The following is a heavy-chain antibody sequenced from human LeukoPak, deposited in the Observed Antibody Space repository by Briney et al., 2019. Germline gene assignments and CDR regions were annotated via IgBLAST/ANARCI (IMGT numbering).Heavy chain of an antibody. CDR2: IYYSGST. Sequence: SETLSLTCTVSGGSISSGDYYWSWIRQPPGKGLEWIGYIYYSGSTYYNPSLKSRVTISVDTSKNQFSLKLSSVTAADTAVYYCAREEFYYGSGSYYYYGMDVRGKGTTVTVSS. CDR1: GGSISSGDYY. V-gene: IGHV4-30-4*01. CDR3: AREEFYYGSGSYYYYGMDV. D-gene: IGHD3-10*01. J-gene: IGHJ6*04.